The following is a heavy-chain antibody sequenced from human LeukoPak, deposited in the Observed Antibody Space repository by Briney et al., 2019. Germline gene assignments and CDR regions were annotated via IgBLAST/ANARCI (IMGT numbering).Heavy chain of an antibody. CDR3: ASNHLFGSGGPYYFYYGMGV. CDR1: GYTFTSYD. D-gene: IGHD3-3*01. V-gene: IGHV1-8*01. Sequence: ASVKVSCKASGYTFTSYDINWVRQATGQGLEWMGWMNPNSGNTGYAQKFQGRVTMTRNTSISTAYMELSSLRSEDTAVYYCASNHLFGSGGPYYFYYGMGVWGQGTTVTVSS. CDR2: MNPNSGNT. J-gene: IGHJ6*02.